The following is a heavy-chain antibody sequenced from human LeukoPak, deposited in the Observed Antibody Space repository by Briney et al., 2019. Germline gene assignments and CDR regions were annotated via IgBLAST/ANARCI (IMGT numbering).Heavy chain of an antibody. D-gene: IGHD6-13*01. CDR2: IYTSGIT. V-gene: IGHV4-4*07. CDR1: GGSISSDY. J-gene: IGHJ4*02. CDR3: VRGSAAAGLRFDY. Sequence: SETLSLTCSVSGGSISSDYWSWIRQPAGKRLEWIGRIYTSGITNYNPSLKSRVTMSEDTSKNQFSLKLKSVTAADTAVYYCVRGSAAAGLRFDYWGQGTLVTVSS.